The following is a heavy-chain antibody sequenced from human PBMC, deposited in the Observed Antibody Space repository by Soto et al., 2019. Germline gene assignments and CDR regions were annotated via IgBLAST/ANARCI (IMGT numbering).Heavy chain of an antibody. CDR1: GGSISSYY. Sequence: QVQLQESGPGLVKPSETLSLTCTVSGGSISSYYWSWIRQPPGKGLEWIGYIYYSGSTNYNPSLTSRFTISVDTSNIQFSLKLSSVTAADTAVYYCARDLYYYDSSGYLNYYYYYGMDVWGQGTTVTVSS. J-gene: IGHJ6*02. V-gene: IGHV4-59*01. CDR3: ARDLYYYDSSGYLNYYYYYGMDV. CDR2: IYYSGST. D-gene: IGHD3-22*01.